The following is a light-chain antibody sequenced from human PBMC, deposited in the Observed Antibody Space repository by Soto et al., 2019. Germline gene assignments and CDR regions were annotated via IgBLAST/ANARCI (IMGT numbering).Light chain of an antibody. CDR2: GAS. Sequence: EIVLTQSPGTLSLSPGERATLSCRASQRISGSNLGWYQQRPGQAPSLLIYGASKRTSGVRDRFSGSGSGTDFTLTINRLEPEDFAVYYCQHYSSELLPFGGGTTVEIK. CDR1: QRISGSN. V-gene: IGKV3-20*01. J-gene: IGKJ4*01. CDR3: QHYSSELLP.